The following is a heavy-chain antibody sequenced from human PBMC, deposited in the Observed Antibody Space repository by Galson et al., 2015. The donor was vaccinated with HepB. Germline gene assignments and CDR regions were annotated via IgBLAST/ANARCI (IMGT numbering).Heavy chain of an antibody. Sequence: QSGAEVTKPGESLKISCKASGDTFNNYAFNWVRQAPGQGIEWMGGVLTVFDTPIYAQKFQDRVTITADESTSTVYMELSRLRSDDTAVYYCARERHNYYDSRGYSGSFDIWGQGTLVTVSS. CDR1: GDTFNNYA. D-gene: IGHD3-22*01. CDR3: ARERHNYYDSRGYSGSFDI. CDR2: VLTVFDTP. J-gene: IGHJ4*02. V-gene: IGHV1-69*01.